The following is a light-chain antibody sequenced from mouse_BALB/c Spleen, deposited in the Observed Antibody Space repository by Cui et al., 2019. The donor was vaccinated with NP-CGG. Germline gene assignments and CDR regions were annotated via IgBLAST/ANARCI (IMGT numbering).Light chain of an antibody. CDR2: GTN. J-gene: IGLJ1*01. V-gene: IGLV1*01. Sequence: AFVTQEFALTTSPGETVTLTCRSSTGAVTTSNYANWIQEKPDHLFTGLIGGTNNRVPGVPARFSGSLIGDKAALTITGAQTEDETIYFCALWYSNHWVFGGGTKLTVL. CDR3: ALWYSNHWV. CDR1: TGAVTTSNY.